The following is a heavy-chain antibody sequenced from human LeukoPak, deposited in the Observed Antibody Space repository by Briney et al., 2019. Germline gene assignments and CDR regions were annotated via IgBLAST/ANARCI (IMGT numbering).Heavy chain of an antibody. D-gene: IGHD2-15*01. Sequence: SETLSLTCTVSGGSISSYYWSWIRQPPGKGLEWIGYIYYSGSTNYNPSLKSRVTISVDTSKNQFSLKLSSVTAADTAVYSCARGADGVSSNSRGWFDPWGQGTLVTVSS. CDR1: GGSISSYY. CDR2: IYYSGST. J-gene: IGHJ5*02. V-gene: IGHV4-59*01. CDR3: ARGADGVSSNSRGWFDP.